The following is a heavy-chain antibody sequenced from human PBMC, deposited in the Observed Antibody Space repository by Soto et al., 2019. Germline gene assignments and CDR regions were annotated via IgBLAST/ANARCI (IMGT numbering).Heavy chain of an antibody. J-gene: IGHJ4*02. D-gene: IGHD3-9*01. CDR2: ISGGGGSI. CDR1: GFTFSSYA. V-gene: IGHV3-23*01. CDR3: AKSPYYDILTGYYCDY. Sequence: GGSLRLSCAASGFTFSSYAMSWVRQASGKGLEWVSAISGGGGSIYYADSVKGRFTISRDNSKNTLYLQMNSLRAEDTAIYYCAKSPYYDILTGYYCDYWGQGTLVTVSS.